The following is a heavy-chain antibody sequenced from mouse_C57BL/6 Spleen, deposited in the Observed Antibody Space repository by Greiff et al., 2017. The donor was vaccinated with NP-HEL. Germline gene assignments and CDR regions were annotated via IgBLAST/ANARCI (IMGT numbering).Heavy chain of an antibody. V-gene: IGHV1-50*01. CDR2: IDPSASYT. CDR1: GYTFTSYW. Sequence: QVQLQQPGAELVKPGASVKLSCKASGYTFTSYWMQWVKQRPGQGLEWIGEIDPSASYTNYNQKFKGKATLTVDTSSSTAYMQLSSLTSEDSAVYYCARRPLYSNYEYDFDYWGQGTTLTVSS. CDR3: ARRPLYSNYEYDFDY. D-gene: IGHD2-5*01. J-gene: IGHJ2*01.